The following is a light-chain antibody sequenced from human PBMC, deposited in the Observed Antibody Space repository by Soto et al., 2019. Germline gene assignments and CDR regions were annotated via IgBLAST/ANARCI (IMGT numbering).Light chain of an antibody. Sequence: EIVMTQSPATLSVSPGERATLSCRASQSVSSNLAWYQQKPGQAPRLLIYGASTRATGIPARFSGSGSGTEFTLTISSLQSEDFAVYYCQQYNNWLPVTFGGGTKVEIK. CDR1: QSVSSN. CDR2: GAS. CDR3: QQYNNWLPVT. V-gene: IGKV3-15*01. J-gene: IGKJ4*01.